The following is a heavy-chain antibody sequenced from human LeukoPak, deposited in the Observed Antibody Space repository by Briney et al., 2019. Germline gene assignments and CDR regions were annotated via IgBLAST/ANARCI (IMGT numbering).Heavy chain of an antibody. CDR2: IIPIFGTA. V-gene: IGHV1-69*05. Sequence: SVKVSCKASGGTFSSYAISWVRQAPGQGLEWMGRIIPIFGTANYAQKFQGRVTITTDESTSTAYMELSSLRSEDTAVYYCARDDSSGYCPFDYWGQGTLVTVSS. J-gene: IGHJ4*02. CDR3: ARDDSSGYCPFDY. D-gene: IGHD3-22*01. CDR1: GGTFSSYA.